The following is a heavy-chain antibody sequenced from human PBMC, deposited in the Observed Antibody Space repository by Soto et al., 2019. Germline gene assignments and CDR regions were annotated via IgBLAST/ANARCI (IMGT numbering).Heavy chain of an antibody. CDR1: GGTFRTYA. CDR3: SRDRRAYNMGNENYIYGMDV. J-gene: IGHJ6*02. Sequence: QVQLVQSGPEVKKPGSSVKVSCKASGGTFRTYAVSWVRRAPGHGLEWLGGIIPAHDTPNYAPRFEGRVTITADESTNTAYMELNSLTSDETAVYYCSRDRRAYNMGNENYIYGMDVWGQGTTVTVSS. CDR2: IIPAHDTP. V-gene: IGHV1-69*01. D-gene: IGHD1-1*01.